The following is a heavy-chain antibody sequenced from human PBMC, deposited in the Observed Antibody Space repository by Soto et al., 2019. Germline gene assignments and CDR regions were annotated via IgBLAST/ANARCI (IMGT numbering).Heavy chain of an antibody. V-gene: IGHV3-7*01. Sequence: GSLRLSCAASGFTFSSYWMSWVRQAPGKGLEWVANIKQDGSEKYYVDSVKGRFTISRDNAKNSLYLQMNSLRAEDTAVYYCARENDFWSGYYFDYWGQGTLVTVSS. J-gene: IGHJ4*02. CDR2: IKQDGSEK. D-gene: IGHD3-3*01. CDR1: GFTFSSYW. CDR3: ARENDFWSGYYFDY.